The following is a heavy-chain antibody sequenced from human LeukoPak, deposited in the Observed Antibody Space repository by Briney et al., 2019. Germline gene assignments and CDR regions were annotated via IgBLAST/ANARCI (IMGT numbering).Heavy chain of an antibody. CDR3: ARHWGGYSSGLNFDY. J-gene: IGHJ4*02. V-gene: IGHV4-30-2*01. CDR1: GGSISSGGYS. D-gene: IGHD6-19*01. Sequence: SETLSLTCAVSGGSISSGGYSWSWIRQPPGKGLEWIGYIYHSGSTNYNPSLKSRVTISVDTSKNQFSLKLSSVTAADTAVYYCARHWGGYSSGLNFDYWGQGTLVTVSS. CDR2: IYHSGST.